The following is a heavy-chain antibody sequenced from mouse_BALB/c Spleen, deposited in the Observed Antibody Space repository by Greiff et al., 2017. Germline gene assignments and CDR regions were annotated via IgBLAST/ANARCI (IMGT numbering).Heavy chain of an antibody. J-gene: IGHJ3*01. Sequence: VKLMESGPELVKPGASVRISCKASGYTFTSYYIHWVKQRPGQGLEWIGWIYPGNVNTKYNEKFKGKATLTADKSSSTAYMQLSSLTSEDSAVYFCARWGQLGLAYWGQGTLVTVSA. CDR3: ARWGQLGLAY. D-gene: IGHD3-2*01. CDR2: IYPGNVNT. CDR1: GYTFTSYY. V-gene: IGHV1S56*01.